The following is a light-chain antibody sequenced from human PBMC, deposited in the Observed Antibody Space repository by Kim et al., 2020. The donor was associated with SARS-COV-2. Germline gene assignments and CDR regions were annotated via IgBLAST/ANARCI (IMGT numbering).Light chain of an antibody. Sequence: LSPGERATLSCRASQSVSSTYLAWYQQKPGQAPRLLIYGASSRATAIPDRFSGSGSGTDFTLTISRLEPEDFAVYFCQQYGSSPTTFGQGTKLEI. J-gene: IGKJ1*01. CDR3: QQYGSSPTT. CDR2: GAS. CDR1: QSVSSTY. V-gene: IGKV3-20*01.